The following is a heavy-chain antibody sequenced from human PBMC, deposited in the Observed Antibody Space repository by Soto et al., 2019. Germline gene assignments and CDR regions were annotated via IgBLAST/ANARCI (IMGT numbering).Heavy chain of an antibody. J-gene: IGHJ6*02. CDR2: ISAAGDP. CDR1: GFTFRNFD. V-gene: IGHV3-13*05. CDR3: ARTDRDFSGLQV. Sequence: EVQLVESGGGLVQPGGSLRHSCEASGFTFRNFDMHWVRQGTGNALECVSGISAAGDPDYADSVEGRFTISRENAQNSFILQMNSLRVGDRAVYYCARTDRDFSGLQVWGQGTTVIGSS.